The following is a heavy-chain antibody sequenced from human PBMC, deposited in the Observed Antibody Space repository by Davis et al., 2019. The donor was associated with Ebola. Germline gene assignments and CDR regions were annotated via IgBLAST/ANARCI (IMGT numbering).Heavy chain of an antibody. V-gene: IGHV3-73*01. D-gene: IGHD3-3*01. Sequence: GGSLRLSCAASGFTFSGSAMHWVRQAPGKGLEWVARIRCKANSYATAYAASVKCRFTISRDDSKNTAYLQMNSLKTEDTAVYYCTRPQDFYYGMDVWGQGTTVTVSS. CDR2: IRCKANSYAT. CDR3: TRPQDFYYGMDV. J-gene: IGHJ6*02. CDR1: GFTFSGSA.